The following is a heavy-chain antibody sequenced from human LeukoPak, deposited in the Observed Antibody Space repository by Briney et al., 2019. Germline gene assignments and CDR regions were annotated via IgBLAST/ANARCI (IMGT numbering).Heavy chain of an antibody. CDR1: GYTFTSYY. D-gene: IGHD3-22*01. J-gene: IGHJ4*02. V-gene: IGHV1-46*01. Sequence: ASVKVSCKASGYTFTSYYMHWVRQAPGQGLEWMGIINPSGGSTSYAQKFQGRVTMTRDTSTSTVYMELSSLRSEDTAVYYCARDPTNYHYDSSGYYPSYFDYWGQGTLVTVSS. CDR2: INPSGGST. CDR3: ARDPTNYHYDSSGYYPSYFDY.